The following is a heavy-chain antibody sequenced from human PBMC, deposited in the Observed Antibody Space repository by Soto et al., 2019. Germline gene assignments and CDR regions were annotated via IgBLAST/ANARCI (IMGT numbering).Heavy chain of an antibody. CDR2: IWYDGSNK. D-gene: IGHD1-26*01. J-gene: IGHJ4*02. CDR3: ARDHYGYVGATAAY. Sequence: QVQLVESGGGVVQPGRSLRLSCAASGFTFSTYGMHWVRQAPGKGLEWVAIIWYDGSNKYYADSVKGRFTNSRDNSKNMLYLQMNSLRADDTAVYYCARDHYGYVGATAAYWGQGTLVTVSS. CDR1: GFTFSTYG. V-gene: IGHV3-33*01.